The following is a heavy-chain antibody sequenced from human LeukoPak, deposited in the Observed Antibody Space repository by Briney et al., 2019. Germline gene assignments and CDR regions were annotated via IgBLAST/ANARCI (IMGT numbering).Heavy chain of an antibody. CDR1: GYTFTGYY. Sequence: ASVKVSCKASGYTFTGYYMHWVRQAPGQGLEWMGWINPNSGGTNYAQKFQGRVTMTRDTSISTAYMELSRLRSDDTAAYYCARGPDPNYDFWSGYPDYWGQGTLVTVSS. D-gene: IGHD3-3*01. V-gene: IGHV1-2*02. J-gene: IGHJ4*02. CDR2: INPNSGGT. CDR3: ARGPDPNYDFWSGYPDY.